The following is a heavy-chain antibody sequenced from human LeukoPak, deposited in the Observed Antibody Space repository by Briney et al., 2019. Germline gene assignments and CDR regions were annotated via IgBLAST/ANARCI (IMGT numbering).Heavy chain of an antibody. Sequence: ASVKVSCKASGYTFTSYYMHWVRQAPGQGLEWMGIINPSGGSTSYAQKFQGRVTMTRDTSTSTVYMELSSLRSEDTAVYHCARDPASTSGDPDAFDIWGQGTMVTVSS. CDR2: INPSGGST. CDR3: ARDPASTSGDPDAFDI. CDR1: GYTFTSYY. D-gene: IGHD7-27*01. J-gene: IGHJ3*02. V-gene: IGHV1-46*01.